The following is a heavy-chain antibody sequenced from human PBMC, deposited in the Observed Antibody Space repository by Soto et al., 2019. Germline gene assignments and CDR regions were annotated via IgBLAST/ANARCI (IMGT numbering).Heavy chain of an antibody. CDR2: ISGSGGST. CDR3: AKGGEVSYYYYYGMDV. Sequence: EVQLLESGGGLVQPGGSLRLSCAASGFTFSSYAMSWFRQAPGKGLEWVSAISGSGGSTYYADSVKGRFTISRDNSKNTLYLQMNSLRAEDTAVYYCAKGGEVSYYYYYGMDVWGQGTTVTVSS. D-gene: IGHD2-21*01. CDR1: GFTFSSYA. V-gene: IGHV3-23*01. J-gene: IGHJ6*02.